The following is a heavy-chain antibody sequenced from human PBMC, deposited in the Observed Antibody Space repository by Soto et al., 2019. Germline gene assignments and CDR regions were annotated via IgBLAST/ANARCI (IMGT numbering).Heavy chain of an antibody. CDR1: GGSISSGGYY. V-gene: IGHV4-31*03. D-gene: IGHD2-21*01. Sequence: QVQLQESGPGLVKPSQTLSLTCTVSGGSISSGGYYWSWIRQHPGKSLEWIGYIYYSGSTYYNPSLKNRFTISVDTSKNHFSLKLSSVTAADTAVYYCARDLRDCYNRGYFQHWGQGTLVTVSS. CDR2: IYYSGST. J-gene: IGHJ1*01. CDR3: ARDLRDCYNRGYFQH.